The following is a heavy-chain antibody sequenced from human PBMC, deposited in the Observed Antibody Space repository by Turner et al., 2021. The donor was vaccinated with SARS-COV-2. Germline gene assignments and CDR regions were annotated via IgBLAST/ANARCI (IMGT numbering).Heavy chain of an antibody. Sequence: QLQLQESGPGLVKPSETLSLTCTVSGGSISSTSYYWGWIRQSPGKGLEWIGSIYYSGSTYYNPSLKSRVTISADTTKNQFSLKLSSVTAADTAVYYCACGYYSRGDYWGQGTLVTVSS. CDR3: ACGYYSRGDY. D-gene: IGHD3-3*01. CDR2: IYYSGST. V-gene: IGHV4-39*01. CDR1: GGSISSTSYY. J-gene: IGHJ4*02.